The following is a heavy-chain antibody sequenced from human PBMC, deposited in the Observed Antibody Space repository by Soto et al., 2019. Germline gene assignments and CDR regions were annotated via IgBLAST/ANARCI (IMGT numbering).Heavy chain of an antibody. D-gene: IGHD3-10*01. CDR1: GFTFSTYG. V-gene: IGHV3-33*01. CDR3: ARERFGGSGSYLEY. J-gene: IGHJ4*02. Sequence: QVQLVESGGGVVQPGTSLRLSCAASGFTFSTYGMHWVRRAPGKGLEWVAVTWFDGSNKYYADSVKGRFTISRDNSKNTVYLQMNTLRADDTAVYYCARERFGGSGSYLEYWGQGTLVTVSS. CDR2: TWFDGSNK.